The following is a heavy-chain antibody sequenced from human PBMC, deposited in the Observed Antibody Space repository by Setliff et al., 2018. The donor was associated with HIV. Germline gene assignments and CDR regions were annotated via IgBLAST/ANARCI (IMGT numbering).Heavy chain of an antibody. CDR3: ARGRYYDILTGYSNAFDY. D-gene: IGHD3-9*01. J-gene: IGHJ4*02. V-gene: IGHV4-34*01. Sequence: ASETLSLTCAVYGGSFSGYYWIWIRQPPGKGLEWIGEINHTGSTNYNPSLKSRVTISVDTSKNQRSLRVNSVTAADTAVYYCARGRYYDILTGYSNAFDYWGQGTLVTVSS. CDR1: GGSFSGYY. CDR2: INHTGST.